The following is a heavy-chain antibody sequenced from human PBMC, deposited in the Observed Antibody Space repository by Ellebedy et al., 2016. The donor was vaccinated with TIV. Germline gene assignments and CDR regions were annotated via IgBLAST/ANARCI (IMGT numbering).Heavy chain of an antibody. CDR3: AKDTLAVAGTGFFDY. CDR1: GFTFSSYG. D-gene: IGHD6-19*01. Sequence: GGSLRLSCAASGFTFSSYGMHWVRQAPGKGLEWVAIIWYDGSGKYYGDSVKGRFTISRDNAKNSLYLQMNSLRAEDTALYYCAKDTLAVAGTGFFDYWGQGTLVTVSS. J-gene: IGHJ4*02. V-gene: IGHV3-30*02. CDR2: IWYDGSGK.